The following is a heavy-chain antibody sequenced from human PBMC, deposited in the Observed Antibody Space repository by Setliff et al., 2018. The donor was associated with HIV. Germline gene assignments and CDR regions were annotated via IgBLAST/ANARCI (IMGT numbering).Heavy chain of an antibody. V-gene: IGHV4-61*09. CDR3: ARAAYSGTYLWEPATDL. CDR1: GDSITRGSYY. Sequence: PSETLSLTCTVSGDSITRGSYYWGWIRQPAGKGLEWIGHIYTSGKTHYSPSLKSRITISADTSKNQLSLNLSSVTAADTAVYYCARAAYSGTYLWEPATDLWGRGTLVTVSS. J-gene: IGHJ2*01. D-gene: IGHD1-26*01. CDR2: IYTSGKT.